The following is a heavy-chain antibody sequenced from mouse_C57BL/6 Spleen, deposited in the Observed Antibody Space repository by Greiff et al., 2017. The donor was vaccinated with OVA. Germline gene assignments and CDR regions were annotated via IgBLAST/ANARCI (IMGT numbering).Heavy chain of an antibody. V-gene: IGHV5-16*01. J-gene: IGHJ1*03. CDR2: INYDGSST. CDR3: ARDGDYYGSRTGYFDV. Sequence: EVNLVESEGGLVQPGSSMKLSCTASGFTFSDYYMAWVRQVPEKGLEWVANINYDGSSTYYLDSLKSRFIISRDNAKNILYLQMSSLKSEDTATYYCARDGDYYGSRTGYFDVWGTGTTVTVSS. D-gene: IGHD1-1*01. CDR1: GFTFSDYY.